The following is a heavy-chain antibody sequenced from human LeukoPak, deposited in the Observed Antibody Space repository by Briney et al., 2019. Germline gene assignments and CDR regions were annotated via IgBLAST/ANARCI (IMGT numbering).Heavy chain of an antibody. D-gene: IGHD3-22*01. CDR1: GFTFSSYA. CDR3: ARGAYYYED. CDR2: ISYDGSNK. V-gene: IGHV3-30*04. Sequence: GGSLRLSCAASGFTFSSYAMHWVRQAPGKGLEWVAVISYDGSNKYYADSVKGRFTISRDNAKNSLYLQMNSLRAEDTAVYYCARGAYYYEDWGQGTLVTVSS. J-gene: IGHJ4*02.